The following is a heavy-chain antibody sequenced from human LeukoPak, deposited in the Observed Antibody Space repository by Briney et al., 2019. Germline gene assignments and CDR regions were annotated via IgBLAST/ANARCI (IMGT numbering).Heavy chain of an antibody. CDR3: AKVAKYYYGSETYYFFEH. Sequence: GGSLRLSCAASGFTFSSYEMNWVRQAPGKGLEWVANINQDGTEKYYVDSVKGRITISRDNAKNSLYLQMNSLRVEDTAVYYCAKVAKYYYGSETYYFFEHWGQGTPVTASS. CDR2: INQDGTEK. CDR1: GFTFSSYE. J-gene: IGHJ4*02. V-gene: IGHV3-7*01. D-gene: IGHD3-10*01.